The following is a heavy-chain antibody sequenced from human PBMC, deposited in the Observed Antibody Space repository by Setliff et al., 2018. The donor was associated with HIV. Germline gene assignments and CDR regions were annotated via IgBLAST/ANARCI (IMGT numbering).Heavy chain of an antibody. CDR1: GGSFSGYY. D-gene: IGHD6-13*01. CDR2: INHSGKT. CDR3: AREGGTGRSSWYGAYWYDP. J-gene: IGHJ5*02. V-gene: IGHV4-34*01. Sequence: PSETLSLTRAVYGGSFSGYYWTWIRQPPGKGLEWIGDINHSGKTNYNRSLKSRVTISLDTSKNQFSLRLTSVTAADTAVYYCAREGGTGRSSWYGAYWYDPWGQGTLVTVSS.